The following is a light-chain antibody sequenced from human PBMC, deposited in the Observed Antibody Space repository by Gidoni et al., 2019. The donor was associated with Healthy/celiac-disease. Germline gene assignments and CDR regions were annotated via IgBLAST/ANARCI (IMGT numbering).Light chain of an antibody. J-gene: IGLJ2*01. CDR1: SSDVGGYNY. V-gene: IGLV2-14*01. CDR2: EVS. CDR3: TSYTSSGTHVV. Sequence: SALTQPASLSGSPGQSITISCTGTSSDVGGYNYVSWYQQHPGKAPKLMSYEVSNRPSGVSNRFSGSKSGDTASLTISGLQAEDEADYYCTSYTSSGTHVVFGGGTKLTVL.